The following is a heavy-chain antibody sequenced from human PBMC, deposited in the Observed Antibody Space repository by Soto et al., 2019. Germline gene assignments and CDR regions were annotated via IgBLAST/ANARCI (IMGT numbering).Heavy chain of an antibody. CDR3: ARQDDSGDYFDY. CDR1: GGSISSGGYF. Sequence: KPSETLSLTCTVSGGSISSGGYFWTWIRQHPVKGLEWIGYIYYSWSTFYIPSLKSRVTISVDTSKNQFSLKLSSVAAADTAVYYCARQDDSGDYFDYWGQGALVTVSS. CDR2: IYYSWST. J-gene: IGHJ4*02. D-gene: IGHD4-17*01. V-gene: IGHV4-31*03.